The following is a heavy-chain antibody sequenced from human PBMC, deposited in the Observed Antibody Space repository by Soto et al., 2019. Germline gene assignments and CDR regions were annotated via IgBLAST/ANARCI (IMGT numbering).Heavy chain of an antibody. D-gene: IGHD4-17*01. Sequence: EVQLLESGGGLVQPGGSLRLSCAASGFTFSSYAMSWVRQAPGKGLEWVSAISGSGGGTYYADSVKGRFTISRDNSKNTLYLQMNSLRAEDTAVYYCAKSDAEYGDYGDFYYFDYWGQGTLVTVSS. CDR1: GFTFSSYA. V-gene: IGHV3-23*01. J-gene: IGHJ4*02. CDR2: ISGSGGGT. CDR3: AKSDAEYGDYGDFYYFDY.